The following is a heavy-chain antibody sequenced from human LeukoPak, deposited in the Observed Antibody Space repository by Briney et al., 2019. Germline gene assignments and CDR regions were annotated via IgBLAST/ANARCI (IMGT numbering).Heavy chain of an antibody. D-gene: IGHD3-22*01. Sequence: PGGSLRLSCAASGFTFSSYAMSWVCQAPGKGLGWVSSISGSGSSSYYADSVKGRFTISRDSSKNTLYLQMNSLRAEDTAVYYCAKEKYYYDSSGSKFIDYWGQGTLVTVSS. V-gene: IGHV3-23*01. J-gene: IGHJ4*02. CDR2: ISGSGSSS. CDR3: AKEKYYYDSSGSKFIDY. CDR1: GFTFSSYA.